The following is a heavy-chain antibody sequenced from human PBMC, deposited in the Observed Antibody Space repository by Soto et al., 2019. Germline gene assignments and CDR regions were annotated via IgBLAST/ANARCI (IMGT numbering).Heavy chain of an antibody. D-gene: IGHD3-22*01. CDR2: ISSSSSYI. CDR1: GFTFSSYS. Sequence: GGSLRLSCAASGFTFSSYSMNWIRQAPGKGLEWVSSISSSSSYIYYADSVKGRFTISRDNAKNSLYLQMNSLRAEDTAVYYCATQFMYYDSSGPHSPYYYGMDVWGQGTTVTVSS. CDR3: ATQFMYYDSSGPHSPYYYGMDV. J-gene: IGHJ6*02. V-gene: IGHV3-21*01.